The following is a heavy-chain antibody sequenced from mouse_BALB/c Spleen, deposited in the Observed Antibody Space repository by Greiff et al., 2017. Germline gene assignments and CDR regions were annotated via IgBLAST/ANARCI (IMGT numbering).Heavy chain of an antibody. J-gene: IGHJ2*01. Sequence: QVQLQQPGAELVKPGTSVKLSCKASGYNFTSYWINWVKLRPGQGLEWIGDIYPGSGSTNYNEKFKSKATLTVDTSSSTAYMQLSSLASKDSALYYCARSSHYYGYGGVYWGQGTTLTVSS. CDR1: GYNFTSYW. CDR2: IYPGSGST. D-gene: IGHD1-2*01. CDR3: ARSSHYYGYGGVY. V-gene: IGHV1-55*01.